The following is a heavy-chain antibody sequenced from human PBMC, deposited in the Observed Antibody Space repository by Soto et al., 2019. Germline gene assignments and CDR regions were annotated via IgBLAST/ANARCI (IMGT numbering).Heavy chain of an antibody. CDR1: GGSISSYY. J-gene: IGHJ6*02. D-gene: IGHD3-10*01. V-gene: IGHV4-59*01. CDR2: IYYSGST. CDR3: ARDYGSGSPPSYYYYYGMDV. Sequence: SETLSLTCTVSGGSISSYYWSWIRQPPGKGLEWIGYIYYSGSTSYNPSLKSRVTISVDTSKNQFSLKLSSVTAADTAVYYCARDYGSGSPPSYYYYYGMDVWGQGTTVTVSS.